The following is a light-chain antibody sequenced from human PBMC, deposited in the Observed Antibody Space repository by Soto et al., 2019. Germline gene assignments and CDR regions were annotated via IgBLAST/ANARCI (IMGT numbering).Light chain of an antibody. Sequence: MTQSPSTLSASVGDTVTITSRASQRVSTNLAWYQQKPGQSPRLLIYRASTRATDIPARFSGSGSGTEVTLTISSLQSEDFAVYYCHQYNNWPPSFGGGTKLEIK. V-gene: IGKV3-15*01. CDR2: RAS. CDR3: HQYNNWPPS. CDR1: QRVSTN. J-gene: IGKJ4*01.